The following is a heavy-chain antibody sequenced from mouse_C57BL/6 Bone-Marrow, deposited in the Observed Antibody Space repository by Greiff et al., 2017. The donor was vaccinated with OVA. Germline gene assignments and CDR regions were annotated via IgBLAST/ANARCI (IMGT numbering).Heavy chain of an antibody. Sequence: VQLQQSGPELVKPGASVKISCKASGYAFSSSWMNWVKQRPGKGLEWIGRIYPGDGDTNYNGKFKGKATLTADKSSSTAYMQLSSLTSEDSAVYFCARGDDYDWAWFAYWGQGTLVTVSA. V-gene: IGHV1-82*01. CDR2: IYPGDGDT. D-gene: IGHD2-4*01. CDR1: GYAFSSSW. CDR3: ARGDDYDWAWFAY. J-gene: IGHJ3*01.